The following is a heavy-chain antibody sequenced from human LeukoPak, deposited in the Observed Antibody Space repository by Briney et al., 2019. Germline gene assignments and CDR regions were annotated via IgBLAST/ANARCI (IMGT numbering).Heavy chain of an antibody. D-gene: IGHD3-10*01. CDR1: GFTFSSYS. CDR2: ISSSSSYI. V-gene: IGHV3-21*01. CDR3: ARKTMVRGPPDY. J-gene: IGHJ4*02. Sequence: GGSLRLSCAASGFTFSSYSMNWVRQAPGKGLEWVSSISSSSSYIYYADSVKGRFTISRDNAKNSLYLQMNSLRAEDTAVYYRARKTMVRGPPDYWGQGTLVTVSS.